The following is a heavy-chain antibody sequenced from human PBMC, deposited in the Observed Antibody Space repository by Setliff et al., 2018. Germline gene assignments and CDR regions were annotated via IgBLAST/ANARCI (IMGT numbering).Heavy chain of an antibody. J-gene: IGHJ6*02. CDR3: ARDRTAYSYGLDV. V-gene: IGHV4-59*01. CDR1: GGSISPSF. Sequence: SETLSLTCTVSGGSISPSFWSWIRQPPGKGLEWIGYIYHNGNTNFNPHLKTRVTMSVDPSKNQFALNLRSVTAADTAVYYCARDRTAYSYGLDVWGQGTTVTVSS. CDR2: IYHNGNT. D-gene: IGHD5-18*01.